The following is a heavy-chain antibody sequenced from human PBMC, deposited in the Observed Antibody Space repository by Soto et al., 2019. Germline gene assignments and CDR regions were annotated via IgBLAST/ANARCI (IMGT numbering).Heavy chain of an antibody. Sequence: QVQLVQSGAEVKKTGSSVKVSCKASGGTFSSYTISWVRQAPGQGLEWMGRIIPMFGIANYAQKFQGRVTITADKSRGTADVELGSVRSEYTAAYCGTGGYGDAHDYWGQGTLVTVSS. J-gene: IGHJ4*02. CDR1: GGTFSSYT. CDR2: IIPMFGIA. CDR3: TGGYGDAHDY. V-gene: IGHV1-69*02. D-gene: IGHD4-17*01.